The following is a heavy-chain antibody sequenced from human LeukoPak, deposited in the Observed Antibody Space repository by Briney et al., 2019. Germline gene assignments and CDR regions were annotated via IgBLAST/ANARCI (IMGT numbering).Heavy chain of an antibody. D-gene: IGHD2-15*01. Sequence: NPGGSLRLSCAASGFTFSGYYMSWIRQAPGKGLEWVSYISGSGHTIYYADSVKGRSTISRDNAKNSLYLQMISLRAEDTAVYYCASGSGGSYYFDYWGQGTLVTFSS. CDR1: GFTFSGYY. J-gene: IGHJ4*02. CDR3: ASGSGGSYYFDY. V-gene: IGHV3-11*01. CDR2: ISGSGHTI.